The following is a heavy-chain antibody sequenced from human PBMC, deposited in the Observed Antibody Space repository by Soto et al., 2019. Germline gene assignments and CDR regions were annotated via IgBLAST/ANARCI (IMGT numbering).Heavy chain of an antibody. D-gene: IGHD2-2*01. Sequence: SETLSLTCTVSGGSISSGGYYWSWIRQHPGKGLEWIGYIYYSGSTYYDPSLKSRVTTSVDTSKNQFSLKLSSVTAADTAVYYCARELAVPAANNWFDPWGQGTLVTVSS. J-gene: IGHJ5*02. V-gene: IGHV4-31*03. CDR2: IYYSGST. CDR1: GGSISSGGYY. CDR3: ARELAVPAANNWFDP.